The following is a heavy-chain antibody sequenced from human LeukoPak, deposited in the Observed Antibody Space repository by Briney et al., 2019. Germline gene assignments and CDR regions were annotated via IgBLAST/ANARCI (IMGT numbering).Heavy chain of an antibody. J-gene: IGHJ4*02. D-gene: IGHD3-10*01. CDR2: FDHEDGET. V-gene: IGHV1-24*01. CDR1: GYTLTELS. Sequence: ASVQVSCKVSGYTLTELSMHWVRQAPGKGLEWMGGFDHEDGETIYAQKFQGRVTITADESTSTAYMGLSSLRSEDTAVYYCASVPRFGEWNYFDYWGQGTLVTVSS. CDR3: ASVPRFGEWNYFDY.